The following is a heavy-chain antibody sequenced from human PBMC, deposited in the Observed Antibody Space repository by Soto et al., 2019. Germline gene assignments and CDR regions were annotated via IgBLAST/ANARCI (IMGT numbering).Heavy chain of an antibody. CDR2: INHLGSI. CDR1: GGSLSDYF. D-gene: IGHD6-13*01. J-gene: IGHJ6*03. V-gene: IGHV4-34*01. Sequence: SETLSLTCVVSGGSLSDYFWSWIRQPPGMALEWIGEINHLGSINYNPSLKSRVTMSVDTSKNQFSLTLNSVTAADTATYYCARGGISHGAYFYYMYVRARGTTVTVS. CDR3: ARGGISHGAYFYYMYV.